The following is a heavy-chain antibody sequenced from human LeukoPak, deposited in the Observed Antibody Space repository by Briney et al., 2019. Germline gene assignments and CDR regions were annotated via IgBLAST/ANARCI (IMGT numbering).Heavy chain of an antibody. CDR1: GGSISSSSYY. CDR2: IYYSGST. J-gene: IGHJ5*02. V-gene: IGHV4-39*01. D-gene: IGHD2-15*01. Sequence: SETLSLTCTVSGGSISSSSYYWGWIRQPPGKGLEWIGSIYYSGSTYYNPSPKSRVTISVDTSKNQFSLKLSSVTAADTAVYYCARARYIVVVVAATNWFDPWGQGTLVSVSS. CDR3: ARARYIVVVVAATNWFDP.